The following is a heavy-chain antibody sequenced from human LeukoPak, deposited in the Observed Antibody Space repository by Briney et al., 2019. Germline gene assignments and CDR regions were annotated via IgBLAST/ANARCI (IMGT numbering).Heavy chain of an antibody. CDR1: GFTFSSYG. J-gene: IGHJ4*02. CDR3: LKASDGIRYFDWLPIDY. CDR2: IRYDGSNK. Sequence: GGSLRLSCAASGFTFSSYGMHWVRQAPGKGLEWVAFIRYDGSNKYYADSVKGRFTISRDNSKNTLYLQMNSLRAEDTAVYYCLKASDGIRYFDWLPIDYWGQGTLVTVSS. V-gene: IGHV3-30*02. D-gene: IGHD3-9*01.